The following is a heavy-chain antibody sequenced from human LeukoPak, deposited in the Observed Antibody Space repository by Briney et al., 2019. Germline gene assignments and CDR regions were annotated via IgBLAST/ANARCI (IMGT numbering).Heavy chain of an antibody. V-gene: IGHV3-30*18. D-gene: IGHD2-15*01. J-gene: IGHJ4*02. CDR1: GFTLSSYG. CDR3: AKDRGEYCSGGSCYPNFDY. CDR2: ISYDGSNK. Sequence: PGGSLRLSCAASGFTLSSYGMHWVRQAPGKGLEWVAVISYDGSNKYYADSVKGRFTISRDNSKNTLYLQMNSLRAEDTAVYYCAKDRGEYCSGGSCYPNFDYWGQGTLVTVSS.